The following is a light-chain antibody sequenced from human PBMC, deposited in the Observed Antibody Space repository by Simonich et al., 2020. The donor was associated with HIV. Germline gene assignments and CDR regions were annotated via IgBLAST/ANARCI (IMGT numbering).Light chain of an antibody. CDR1: SSNIGRNT. Sequence: QSVLTQPPSASGTPGQRVTISCSGSSSNIGRNTVNWYQPLPGTAPKFLIHRNNQRPSGVPARFSGSKSGTSASLAISGLQSEDEADYYCAAWDDSLNGRVFGGGTKLTVL. J-gene: IGLJ3*02. CDR2: RNN. V-gene: IGLV1-44*01. CDR3: AAWDDSLNGRV.